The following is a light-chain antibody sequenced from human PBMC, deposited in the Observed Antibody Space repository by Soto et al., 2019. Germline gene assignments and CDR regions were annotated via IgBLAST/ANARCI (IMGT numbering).Light chain of an antibody. J-gene: IGLJ1*01. V-gene: IGLV1-40*01. CDR1: SSNIGAGYD. CDR3: QSYDSSLSGYV. CDR2: GYT. Sequence: QSVLTQPPSVSGAPGQRVTISCTGSSSNIGAGYDVHWYQQLPGTAPKLLIFGYTSRPSGVPDRFSGSKSGTSASLAITGLQAEDEAGYYCQSYDSSLSGYVFGTGTKLTVL.